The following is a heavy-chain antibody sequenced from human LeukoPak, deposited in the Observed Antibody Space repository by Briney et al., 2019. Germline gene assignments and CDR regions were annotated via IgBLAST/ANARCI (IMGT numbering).Heavy chain of an antibody. D-gene: IGHD4-17*01. CDR1: GFTFSSYS. CDR3: ARDLGRFAFDI. CDR2: ISSSSSYI. Sequence: GGSLRLSCAASGFTFSSYSMNWVRQAPGKGLEWVSSISSSSSYIYYADSVKGRFTISRDNAKNSLYLQMNSLRAEDTAVYYCARDLGRFAFDIWGQGTMVTVSS. J-gene: IGHJ3*02. V-gene: IGHV3-21*01.